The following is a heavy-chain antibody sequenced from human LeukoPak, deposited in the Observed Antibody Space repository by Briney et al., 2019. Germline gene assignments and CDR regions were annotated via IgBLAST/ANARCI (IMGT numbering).Heavy chain of an antibody. J-gene: IGHJ4*02. CDR2: ISSSSSYI. Sequence: GGSLRLSCAASGFTFSSHSMNWVRQAPGKGLEWVSSISSSSSYIYYADSVKGRFTISRDNSKNTLYLQMNRLRAEDTAVYYCAKDSPYGSRPYYFDYWGQGTLVTVSS. V-gene: IGHV3-21*01. CDR1: GFTFSSHS. D-gene: IGHD3-10*01. CDR3: AKDSPYGSRPYYFDY.